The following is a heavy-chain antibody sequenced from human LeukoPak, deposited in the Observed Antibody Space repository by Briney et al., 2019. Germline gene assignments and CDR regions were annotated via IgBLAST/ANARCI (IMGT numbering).Heavy chain of an antibody. Sequence: GGSLRLSCAASGFTFSSYAMNWVRQAPGKGLEWVSTISGSGYGTYFADSVKGRFTISTDNSKNTLYLQMNSLRAEDTAVYYCAKWDSSSWYYFDYWGQGTLVTVSS. J-gene: IGHJ4*02. D-gene: IGHD6-13*01. CDR3: AKWDSSSWYYFDY. CDR2: ISGSGYGT. CDR1: GFTFSSYA. V-gene: IGHV3-23*01.